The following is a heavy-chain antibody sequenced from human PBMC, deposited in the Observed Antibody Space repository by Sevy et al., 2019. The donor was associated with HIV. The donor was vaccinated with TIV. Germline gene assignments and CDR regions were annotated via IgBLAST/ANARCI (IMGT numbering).Heavy chain of an antibody. CDR1: GYTFSGYD. J-gene: IGHJ6*02. CDR2: MNPDSGRR. V-gene: IGHV1-8*02. CDR3: ARADLDSSTFFYYYGMDV. D-gene: IGHD6-13*01. Sequence: ASVKVSGKASGYTFSGYDINWVRQATGQGLEWMGWMNPDSGRRGYAPKFQGRVTMTTNISIDTAYMELRRLRSEDSAVYYCARADLDSSTFFYYYGMDVWGQGTTVTVSS.